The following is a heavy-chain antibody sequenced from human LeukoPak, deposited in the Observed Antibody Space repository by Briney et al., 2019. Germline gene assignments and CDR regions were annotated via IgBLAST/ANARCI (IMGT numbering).Heavy chain of an antibody. CDR2: IWYDGSNK. Sequence: AGGSLRLSCAASGFTFSSYGMHWVRQAPGKGLEWVAVIWYDGSNKYYADSVKGRFTISRDNSKNTLYLQMNSLRAEDTAVYYCARDRGRYYYDSSGRDAFDIWGQGTMVTVSS. CDR1: GFTFSSYG. V-gene: IGHV3-33*08. CDR3: ARDRGRYYYDSSGRDAFDI. J-gene: IGHJ3*02. D-gene: IGHD3-22*01.